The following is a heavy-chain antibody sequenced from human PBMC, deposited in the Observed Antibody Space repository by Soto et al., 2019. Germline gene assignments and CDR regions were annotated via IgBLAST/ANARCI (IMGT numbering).Heavy chain of an antibody. CDR2: IIPIFGTA. D-gene: IGHD5-12*01. CDR1: GGTFSSYA. J-gene: IGHJ5*02. Sequence: SVKVSCKASGGTFSSYAISWVRQAPGQGLEWMGGIIPIFGTANYAQKFQGRVTITADESTSTAYMELSSLRSEDTAVYYCARDIVATLASGFDPWGQGTPVTVSS. V-gene: IGHV1-69*13. CDR3: ARDIVATLASGFDP.